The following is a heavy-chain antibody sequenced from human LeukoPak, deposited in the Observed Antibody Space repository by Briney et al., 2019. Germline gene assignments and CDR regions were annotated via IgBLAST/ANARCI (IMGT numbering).Heavy chain of an antibody. CDR2: IYYSGST. CDR1: GGSISSYY. J-gene: IGHJ6*02. Sequence: SETLSLTCTASGGSISSYYWSWIRQPPGKGLEWIGYIYYSGSTNYNPSLKSRVTISVDTSKNQFSLKLSSVTAADTAVYYCARAERYSSSPLYYYYGMDVWGQGTTITVSS. V-gene: IGHV4-59*01. D-gene: IGHD6-6*01. CDR3: ARAERYSSSPLYYYYGMDV.